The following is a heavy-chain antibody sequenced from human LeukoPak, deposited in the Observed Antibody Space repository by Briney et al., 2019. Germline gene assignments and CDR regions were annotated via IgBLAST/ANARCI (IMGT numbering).Heavy chain of an antibody. D-gene: IGHD1-26*01. Sequence: GGSLRLSCAASGFTFSTYAMSWVRQAPGKGLEWVSAISGSGGSPYYADSVKGRFTISRDNSKNTLYLQMNSLRAEDTAVYYCAKGGMVGALYNAFDIWGQGTMVTVSS. V-gene: IGHV3-23*01. CDR3: AKGGMVGALYNAFDI. J-gene: IGHJ3*02. CDR1: GFTFSTYA. CDR2: ISGSGGSP.